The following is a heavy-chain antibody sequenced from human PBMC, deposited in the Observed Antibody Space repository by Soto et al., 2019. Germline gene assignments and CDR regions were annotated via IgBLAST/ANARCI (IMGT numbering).Heavy chain of an antibody. CDR1: GFTFTNYG. Sequence: QVQLVGSGGGVVQPGRSLRLSCAAAGFTFTNYGMHWVRQAPGKWLEWVAVIWYDGSNKYYADSVKGRFTISKDNSQNTLYLQMNNLRAEDTAMYYCTRDPYGGSRYYFDSWGQGTLVTVSS. D-gene: IGHD1-26*01. CDR3: TRDPYGGSRYYFDS. CDR2: IWYDGSNK. V-gene: IGHV3-33*01. J-gene: IGHJ4*02.